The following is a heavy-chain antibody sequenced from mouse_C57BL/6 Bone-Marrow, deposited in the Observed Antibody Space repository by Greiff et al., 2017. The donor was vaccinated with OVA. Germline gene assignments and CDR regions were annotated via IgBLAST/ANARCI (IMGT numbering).Heavy chain of an antibody. CDR2: IWRGGST. CDR1: GFSLTSYG. D-gene: IGHD1-2*01. CDR3: AKKGNTTAYWYFDV. Sequence: QVQLQQSGPGLVQPSQSLSITCTVSGFSLTSYGVHWVRQSPGKGLAWLGVIWRGGSTDYNAAFMSRLSITKDNSKSQVFCKMNSLQADDTAIYYCAKKGNTTAYWYFDVWGTGTTVTVSS. J-gene: IGHJ1*03. V-gene: IGHV2-5*01.